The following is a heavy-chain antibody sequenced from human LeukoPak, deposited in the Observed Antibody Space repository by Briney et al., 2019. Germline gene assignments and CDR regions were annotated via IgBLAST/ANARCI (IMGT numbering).Heavy chain of an antibody. CDR2: INWNGGST. CDR1: GFTFDDYG. J-gene: IGHJ4*02. D-gene: IGHD3-10*01. Sequence: GGSLRLSCAASGFTFDDYGMSWVRQAPGKGLEWVSGINWNGGSTGYADSVKGRFTISRDNAKNSLYLQMNSLRVEDTAVYYCARALGSGWVYFLGGQGTLVTVSS. CDR3: ARALGSGWVYFL. V-gene: IGHV3-20*04.